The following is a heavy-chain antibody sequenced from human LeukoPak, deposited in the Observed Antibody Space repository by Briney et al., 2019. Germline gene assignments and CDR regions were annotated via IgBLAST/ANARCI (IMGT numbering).Heavy chain of an antibody. V-gene: IGHV4-39*01. D-gene: IGHD3-10*01. CDR3: ARSRYDSETYALEE. CDR2: ISYGGST. J-gene: IGHJ4*02. CDR1: GGSVSSTTYY. Sequence: PSETLSLTCSVSGGSVSSTTYYWGWIRQPPGKGLEWIGSISYGGSTYYNPSLKSRLTISVDTSKNQFSLELSSVTAADTAVYFCARSRYDSETYALEEWGQGTLVTVSS.